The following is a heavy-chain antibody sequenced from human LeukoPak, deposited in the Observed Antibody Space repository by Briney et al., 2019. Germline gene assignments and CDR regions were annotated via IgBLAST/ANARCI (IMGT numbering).Heavy chain of an antibody. CDR2: ISAYNGNT. J-gene: IGHJ6*03. D-gene: IGHD3-3*01. Sequence: GASVKVSCKASGYTFTSYGISWVRQAPGQGLAWMGWISAYNGNTNYAQKLQGRVTMTTDTSTSTAYMELRSLRSDDTAVYYCARGTYDFWSGYYTRDQGYYYYMDVWGKGTTVTVSS. CDR1: GYTFTSYG. CDR3: ARGTYDFWSGYYTRDQGYYYYMDV. V-gene: IGHV1-18*01.